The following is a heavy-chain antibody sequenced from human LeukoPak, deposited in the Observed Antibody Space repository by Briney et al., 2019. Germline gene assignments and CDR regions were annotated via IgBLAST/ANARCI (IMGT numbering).Heavy chain of an antibody. CDR2: IYYSGST. V-gene: IGHV4-59*01. J-gene: IGHJ4*02. Sequence: SETLSLTCTVSGGSISSYYWSWIRQPPGKGLEWIGYIYYSGSTNYNASLKRRVTISLGTSKNQFSLKLSSVTAADTAVYYCARAGARAVVDYWGQGTLVTVSS. CDR3: ARAGARAVVDY. CDR1: GGSISSYY. D-gene: IGHD3-10*01.